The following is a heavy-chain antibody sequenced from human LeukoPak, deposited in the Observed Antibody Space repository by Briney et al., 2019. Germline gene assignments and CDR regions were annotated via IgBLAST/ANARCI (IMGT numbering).Heavy chain of an antibody. CDR1: GGSFSGYY. V-gene: IGHV4-34*01. Sequence: SETLSLTCAVYGGSFSGYYWSWIRQPPGKGLEWIGEINHSGSTNYNPSLKSRVTISVDTSKNQFSLKLSSVTAADTAVYYCARGGKAAAGNFHYYHYMDVWGKGTTVTVSS. J-gene: IGHJ6*03. CDR2: INHSGST. D-gene: IGHD6-13*01. CDR3: ARGGKAAAGNFHYYHYMDV.